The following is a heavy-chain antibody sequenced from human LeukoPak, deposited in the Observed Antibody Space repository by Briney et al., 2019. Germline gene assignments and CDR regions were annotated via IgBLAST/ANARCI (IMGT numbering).Heavy chain of an antibody. CDR2: ISAYNGNT. V-gene: IGHV1-18*01. CDR3: ARAPETDYYDSSGYYYGDY. Sequence: EASVKVSCKASGYTFTSYGISWVRPAPGQGLEWMGWISAYNGNTNYAQKLQGRVTMTTDTSTSTAYMELRSLRSDDTAVYYCARAPETDYYDSSGYYYGDYWGQGTLVTVSS. CDR1: GYTFTSYG. D-gene: IGHD3-22*01. J-gene: IGHJ4*02.